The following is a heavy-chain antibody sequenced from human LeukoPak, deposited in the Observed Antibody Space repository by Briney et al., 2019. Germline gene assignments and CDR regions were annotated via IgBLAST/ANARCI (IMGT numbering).Heavy chain of an antibody. Sequence: GASVKVSCKASGGTFSSYAISWVRQAPGQGLEWMGGIIPIFGTANYAQKFQGRVTITADESTSTAYMELSSLRSEDTAVYYCAAGCGCSGGSCYSCWFDPWGQGSLLTVSS. J-gene: IGHJ5*02. D-gene: IGHD2-15*01. CDR3: AAGCGCSGGSCYSCWFDP. CDR2: IIPIFGTA. V-gene: IGHV1-69*01. CDR1: GGTFSSYA.